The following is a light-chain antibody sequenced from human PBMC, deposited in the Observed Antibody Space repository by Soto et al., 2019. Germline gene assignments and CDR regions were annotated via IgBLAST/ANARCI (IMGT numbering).Light chain of an antibody. CDR2: ATY. CDR1: QGIRND. J-gene: IGKJ1*01. CDR3: LQDYSYPRT. Sequence: AIQMTQSPSSLSASVGDRVTITFRASQGIRNDLGWYQQRPGKAPKLLIYATYKLQTGVPSRFRVIGTVMYFILTISRLQPEEVATYYCLQDYSYPRTFGQGTMLEIK. V-gene: IGKV1-6*01.